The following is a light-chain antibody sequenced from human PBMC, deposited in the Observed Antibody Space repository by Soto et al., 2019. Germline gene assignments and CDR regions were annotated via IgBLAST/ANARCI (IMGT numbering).Light chain of an antibody. V-gene: IGKV3-20*01. CDR3: QQYGSL. CDR2: GAS. J-gene: IGKJ4*01. Sequence: EIVLTQSPGTLSLSPGDRATLSCRASQSVSSSYLAWYQQKPGQAPRLLIYGASSRATGIPDRFSGSGSGTDSTLTISRLEPEDFAVYYCQQYGSLFGGGTKVDI. CDR1: QSVSSSY.